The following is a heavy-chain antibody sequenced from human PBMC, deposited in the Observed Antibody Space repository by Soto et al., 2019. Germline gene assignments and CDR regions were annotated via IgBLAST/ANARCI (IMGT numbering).Heavy chain of an antibody. CDR2: ISYDGSNK. J-gene: IGHJ4*02. CDR3: ARDLYDSSGYYFDY. V-gene: IGHV3-30-3*01. Sequence: PGGSLRLSCAASGFTFSSYAMHWVRQAPGKGLEWVAVISYDGSNKYYADSVKGRFTISRDNSKNTLYLQMNSLRAEDTAVYYCARDLYDSSGYYFDYWGQGT. D-gene: IGHD3-22*01. CDR1: GFTFSSYA.